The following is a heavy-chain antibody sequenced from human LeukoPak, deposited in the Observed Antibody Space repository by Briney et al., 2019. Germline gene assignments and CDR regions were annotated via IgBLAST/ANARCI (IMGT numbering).Heavy chain of an antibody. CDR2: ISGSGGST. D-gene: IGHD6-6*01. V-gene: IGHV3-23*01. J-gene: IGHJ6*02. Sequence: GGSVRLSCAASGFTFSSYAMSWVRQAPGKGLEWVSLISGSGGSTYYADSVKGRFTISRDNSKNTLYLQMNSLRVEDTAVYYCAKGNIAARQDIMDVWGQGTTVTVSS. CDR3: AKGNIAARQDIMDV. CDR1: GFTFSSYA.